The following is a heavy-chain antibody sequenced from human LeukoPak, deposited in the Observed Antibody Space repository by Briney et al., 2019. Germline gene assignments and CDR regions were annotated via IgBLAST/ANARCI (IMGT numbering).Heavy chain of an antibody. Sequence: PGGSLRLSCSASGFTFTTYAMRWVRQAPGKELEWVSAISGSGSSTYYADSVKGRFTISRDNSKNTLFLQMDSLRAEDTAVYYCATHVYSELRYFDWSTNEWGQGTLVTVSS. D-gene: IGHD3-9*01. CDR2: ISGSGSST. CDR1: GFTFTTYA. V-gene: IGHV3-23*01. CDR3: ATHVYSELRYFDWSTNE. J-gene: IGHJ4*02.